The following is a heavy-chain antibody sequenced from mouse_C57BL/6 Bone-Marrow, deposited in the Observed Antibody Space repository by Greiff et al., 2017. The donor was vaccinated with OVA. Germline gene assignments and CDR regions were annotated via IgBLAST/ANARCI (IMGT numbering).Heavy chain of an antibody. J-gene: IGHJ3*01. D-gene: IGHD4-1*01. CDR3: TALTGFAY. CDR1: GFTFSNYW. Sequence: EVMLVESGGGLVQPGGSMKLSCVASGFTFSNYWMNWVRQSPEKGLEWVAQIRLKSDNYATHYAVSVKGRFTISRDDSKSSVYLQMNNLRAEDTGIYYCTALTGFAYWGQGTLVTVSA. CDR2: IRLKSDNYAT. V-gene: IGHV6-3*01.